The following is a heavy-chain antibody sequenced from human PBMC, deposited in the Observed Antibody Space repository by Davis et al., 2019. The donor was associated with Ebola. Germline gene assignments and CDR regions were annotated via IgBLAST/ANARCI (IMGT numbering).Heavy chain of an antibody. CDR2: ITPFNGNT. CDR3: AGHQLERDAFDI. Sequence: AASVKVSCKASGYTFTYRYLHWVRQAPGQALEWMGWITPFNGNTNYAQKFQDRVTITRDRSMSTAYMELSSLRSEDTAMYYCAGHQLERDAFDIWGQGTMVTVSS. D-gene: IGHD1-1*01. J-gene: IGHJ3*02. CDR1: GYTFTYRY. V-gene: IGHV1-45*02.